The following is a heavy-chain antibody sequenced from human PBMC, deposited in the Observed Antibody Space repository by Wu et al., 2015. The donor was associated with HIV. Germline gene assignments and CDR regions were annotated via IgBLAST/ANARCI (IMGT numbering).Heavy chain of an antibody. CDR2: IIPIFGKA. V-gene: IGHV1-69*12. CDR3: ARGHYYASGNYHFSAPVY. Sequence: QVHLVQSGAEMKKPRSSVKVSCKASGDTFSTSTFTWVRQTPGQGLQWMGGIIPIFGKAHYARRFQGKVTITADESTSTVYMELSSLRSDDTAVYYCARGHYYASGNYHFSAPVYWGRGTLVTVSS. D-gene: IGHD3-10*01. J-gene: IGHJ4*02. CDR1: GDTFSTST.